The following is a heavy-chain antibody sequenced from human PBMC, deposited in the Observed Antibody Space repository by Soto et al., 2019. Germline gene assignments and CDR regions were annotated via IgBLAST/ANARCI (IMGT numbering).Heavy chain of an antibody. J-gene: IGHJ6*03. CDR1: GFTFSSYA. Sequence: PGGSLRLSCAASGFTFSSYAMSWVRQAPGKGLEWVSDISSSGSSIYYADSVKGRFTISRDNAKNSLYLQMNSLRAEDTAVYYCATRGTRDYYYYYMDVWGKGTTVTVSS. V-gene: IGHV3-48*04. D-gene: IGHD1-1*01. CDR3: ATRGTRDYYYYYMDV. CDR2: ISSSGSSI.